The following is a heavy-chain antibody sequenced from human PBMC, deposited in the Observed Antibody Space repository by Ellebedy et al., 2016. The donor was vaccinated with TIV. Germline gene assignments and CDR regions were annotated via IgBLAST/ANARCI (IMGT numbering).Heavy chain of an antibody. Sequence: GESLKISCKGSGYSFPSYWIGWVRQIPGKGLEWMGIIYPGDSATRYSPSFQGQVTISADKSISTAYLQWSSLQASDTAIYYCARLQYYYDRRGAFDIWGQGTMVTVSS. CDR3: ARLQYYYDRRGAFDI. CDR2: IYPGDSAT. J-gene: IGHJ3*02. D-gene: IGHD3-22*01. CDR1: GYSFPSYW. V-gene: IGHV5-51*01.